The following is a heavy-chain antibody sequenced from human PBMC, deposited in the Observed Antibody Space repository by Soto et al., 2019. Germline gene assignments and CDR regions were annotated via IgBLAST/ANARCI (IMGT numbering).Heavy chain of an antibody. CDR1: GFTFASYT. D-gene: IGHD2-2*01. J-gene: IGHJ5*02. CDR2: ISGRAGNT. CDR3: AKDRYCSSTSCSSLNS. Sequence: GGSMRLSCAASGFTFASYTMTWVRQAPGKGLEWVSVISGRAGNTYYADSVKGRFTISRDNSKNTLYLYMSSLRAEDTALYYCAKDRYCSSTSCSSLNSWGQGTLVTVSS. V-gene: IGHV3-23*01.